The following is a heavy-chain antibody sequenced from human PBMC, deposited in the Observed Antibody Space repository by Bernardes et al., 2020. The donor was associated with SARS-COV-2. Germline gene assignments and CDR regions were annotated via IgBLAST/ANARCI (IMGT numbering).Heavy chain of an antibody. Sequence: SVKVSCKTSGGTFSTHAISWVRQAPGQGLEWMGGIIPIFGKTNYAQKFQGRVTITADESTSTAYMGLSSLRSEDTAVYYCARGGVSSGTSWQRFYFGMDVWGQGTTVTVSS. D-gene: IGHD6-13*01. J-gene: IGHJ6*02. CDR1: GGTFSTHA. CDR2: IIPIFGKT. CDR3: ARGGVSSGTSWQRFYFGMDV. V-gene: IGHV1-69*13.